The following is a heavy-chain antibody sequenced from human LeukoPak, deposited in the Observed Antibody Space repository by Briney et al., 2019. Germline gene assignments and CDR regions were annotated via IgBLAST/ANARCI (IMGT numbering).Heavy chain of an antibody. D-gene: IGHD3-22*01. J-gene: IGHJ4*02. CDR2: IYYSGST. CDR3: ARFHYYDSSGFDY. Sequence: SETLSLTCTVSGGSISSYYWSWIRQPPGKGLEWIGYIYYSGSTNYNPSLKSRVTISVDTSKNQFSLKLSSVTAADTAVYYCARFHYYDSSGFDYWGQETLVTVSS. V-gene: IGHV4-59*01. CDR1: GGSISSYY.